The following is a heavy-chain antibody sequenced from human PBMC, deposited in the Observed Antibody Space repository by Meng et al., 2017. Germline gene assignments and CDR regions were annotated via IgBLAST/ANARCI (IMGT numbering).Heavy chain of an antibody. CDR2: IFPDDSDT. D-gene: IGHD2-21*01. CDR1: GYSFTSYW. Sequence: GESLKISCKGSGYSFTSYWIGWVRQMPGKGPEWMGIIFPDDSDTRYSPSFQGQVTISADKSINTAYLQWSSLKASDTAIYYCARKRKNTYSIYYFDYWGQGALVTVSS. J-gene: IGHJ4*02. CDR3: ARKRKNTYSIYYFDY. V-gene: IGHV5-51*01.